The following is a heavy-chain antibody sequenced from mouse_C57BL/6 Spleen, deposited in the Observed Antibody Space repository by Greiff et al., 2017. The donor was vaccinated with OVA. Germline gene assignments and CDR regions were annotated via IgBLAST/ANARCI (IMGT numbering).Heavy chain of an antibody. Sequence: EVMLVESEGGLVQPGSSMKLSCTASGFTFSDYYMAWVRQVPEKGLEWVANINYDGSSTYYLDSLKSRFIISRDNAKNILYLQMSSLKSEDTATYYCARRKFCYSSSYDYFDYWGQGTTLTVSS. V-gene: IGHV5-16*01. J-gene: IGHJ2*01. CDR1: GFTFSDYY. CDR3: ARRKFCYSSSYDYFDY. D-gene: IGHD1-1*01. CDR2: INYDGSST.